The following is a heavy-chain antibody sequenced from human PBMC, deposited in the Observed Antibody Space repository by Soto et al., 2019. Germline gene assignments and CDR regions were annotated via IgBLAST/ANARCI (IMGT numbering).Heavy chain of an antibody. CDR3: VNSPSLAARSLFDY. Sequence: PGGSLRLSCSASGFTFSSYAMHWVRQAPGKGLEYVSAISSNGGSTYYADSVKGRFTISRDNSKNTLYLQMSSLRAEDTAVYYCVNSPSLAARSLFDYWGQGTLVTVSS. CDR2: ISSNGGST. V-gene: IGHV3-64D*08. D-gene: IGHD6-6*01. J-gene: IGHJ4*02. CDR1: GFTFSSYA.